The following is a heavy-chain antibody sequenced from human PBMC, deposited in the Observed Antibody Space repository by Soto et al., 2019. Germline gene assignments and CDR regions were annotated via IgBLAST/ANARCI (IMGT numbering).Heavy chain of an antibody. CDR3: ARRLYYDSSGFEGGGMDV. CDR1: GGTISSSSYY. D-gene: IGHD3-22*01. Sequence: QLQLQESGPGLVKPSETLSLTCTVSGGTISSSSYYWGWIRQPPGKGLEWIGSIYYSGSTYYNPSHNSRVNISVDTSKNQFSLKLSSVTAADTAVYYCARRLYYDSSGFEGGGMDVWGQGTTVTVSS. J-gene: IGHJ6*02. V-gene: IGHV4-39*01. CDR2: IYYSGST.